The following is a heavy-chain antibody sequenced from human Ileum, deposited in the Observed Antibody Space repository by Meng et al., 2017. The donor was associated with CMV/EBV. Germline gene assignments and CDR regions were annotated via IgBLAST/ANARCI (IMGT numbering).Heavy chain of an antibody. D-gene: IGHD2-2*01. Sequence: GESLKISCAASGFAFSDYGMHWVRQAPGKGLEWVAFIRYDGTITYFADSVKGRFTISRDNFKNTNKLYLPMNRLGPEDNGMYYCAKDRDRYCSSTGCPYRMDVLGQGTTVTVSS. CDR1: GFAFSDYG. CDR2: IRYDGTIT. J-gene: IGHJ6*02. CDR3: AKDRDRYCSSTGCPYRMDV. V-gene: IGHV3-30*02.